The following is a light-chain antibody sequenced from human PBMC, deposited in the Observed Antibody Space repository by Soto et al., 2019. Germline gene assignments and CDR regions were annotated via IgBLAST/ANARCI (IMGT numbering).Light chain of an antibody. Sequence: QSVLTQPPSVSGAPGQRVTISCTGSSSNIGAGYDVHWYQQLPGTAPKLLIYGNSNRPSGVPDRFSGSKSGTSASLATTGLQAEDEADYYCQSYDSSLSGYGFGTGTKVTVL. CDR3: QSYDSSLSGYG. CDR2: GNS. V-gene: IGLV1-40*01. J-gene: IGLJ1*01. CDR1: SSNIGAGYD.